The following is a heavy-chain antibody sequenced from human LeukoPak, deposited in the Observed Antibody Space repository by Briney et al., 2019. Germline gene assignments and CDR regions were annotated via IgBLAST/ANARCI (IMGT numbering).Heavy chain of an antibody. CDR1: GYRFIDYY. J-gene: IGHJ4*02. D-gene: IGHD3-22*01. CDR2: ITPYSGGT. V-gene: IGHV1-2*02. CDR3: VRERRHYYDSSGYYFFDY. Sequence: GASVKVSCKASGYRFIDYYMHWVRQAPGQGPEWVGWITPYSGGTDYAQKFQDRVTMTSDTATSTAYMTLSRVRSDDTAVYYCVRERRHYYDSSGYYFFDYWGQGTLVTVSS.